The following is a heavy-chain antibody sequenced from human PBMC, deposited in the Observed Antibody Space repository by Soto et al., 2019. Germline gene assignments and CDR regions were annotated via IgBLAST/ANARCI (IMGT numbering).Heavy chain of an antibody. CDR2: VDPEDGGT. D-gene: IGHD6-6*01. CDR3: ATASERPPRLWYFDL. V-gene: IGHV1-69-2*01. J-gene: IGHJ2*01. CDR1: GYTFTDYY. Sequence: EVQLVQSGAEVKSPGATVKISCKVSGYTFTDYYIFWVRQAPEKGLEWMGLVDPEDGGTVYAESFQRRVTITADTSTDTAYMEVSRPRSEDTAVYYCATASERPPRLWYFDLWGRGALGTVSS.